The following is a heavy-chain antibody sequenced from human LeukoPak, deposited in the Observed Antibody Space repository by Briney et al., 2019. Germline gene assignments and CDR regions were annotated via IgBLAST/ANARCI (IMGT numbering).Heavy chain of an antibody. J-gene: IGHJ4*02. CDR2: IKQDGSEK. V-gene: IGHV3-7*03. CDR1: GFTFGDTW. Sequence: PGGFLRLSCAASGFTFGDTWMNWVRQVPGQGLEWVANIKQDGSEKFYVASVKGRFTISRDNGKSSLYLQMNSLRAEDTALYYCATSYDMGWLIGYWGQGTLVTVSS. CDR3: ATSYDMGWLIGY. D-gene: IGHD3/OR15-3a*01.